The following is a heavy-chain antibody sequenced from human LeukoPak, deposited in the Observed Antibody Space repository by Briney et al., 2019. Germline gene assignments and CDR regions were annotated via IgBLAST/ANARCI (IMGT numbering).Heavy chain of an antibody. CDR1: GFTISNYS. J-gene: IGHJ4*02. Sequence: GGSLRLSCSASGFTISNYSMHWVRQAPGKGLEWVSAISANGSSTNYADSVKGRFTISRDTSKNTLYLQMNSLRAENTAMYECVKDLYKGDSPNRYYFRYWGKGTVVPVSS. CDR3: VKDLYKGDSPNRYYFRY. V-gene: IGHV3-64D*06. CDR2: ISANGSST. D-gene: IGHD6-13*01.